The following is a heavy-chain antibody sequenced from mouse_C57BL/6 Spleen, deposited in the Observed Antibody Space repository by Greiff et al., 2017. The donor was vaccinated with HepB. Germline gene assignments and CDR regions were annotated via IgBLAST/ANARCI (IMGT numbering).Heavy chain of an antibody. Sequence: QVQLQQPGAELVMPGASVKLSCKASGYTFTSYWMHWVKQRPGQGLEWIGEIDPSDSYTNYNQKFKGKSTLTVDKSSSTAYMQLSSLTSEDSAVYYCARNYDGYHYFDYWGQGTPLTVSS. J-gene: IGHJ2*01. CDR2: IDPSDSYT. D-gene: IGHD2-3*01. V-gene: IGHV1-69*01. CDR3: ARNYDGYHYFDY. CDR1: GYTFTSYW.